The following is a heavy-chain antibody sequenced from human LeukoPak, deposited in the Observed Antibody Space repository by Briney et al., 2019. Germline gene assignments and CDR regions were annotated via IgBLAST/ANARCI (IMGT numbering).Heavy chain of an antibody. Sequence: GGSLRLSCAASGFTFSSYAMSWVPQAPGKVLEWVAGISGNGRDTYYAASEKGRFTISRDNSKNTLYLQMNSLRAEDTAVYYCAKDLYSSSWSPFDYWGQGTLVTVSS. CDR2: ISGNGRDT. J-gene: IGHJ4*02. D-gene: IGHD6-13*01. V-gene: IGHV3-23*01. CDR3: AKDLYSSSWSPFDY. CDR1: GFTFSSYA.